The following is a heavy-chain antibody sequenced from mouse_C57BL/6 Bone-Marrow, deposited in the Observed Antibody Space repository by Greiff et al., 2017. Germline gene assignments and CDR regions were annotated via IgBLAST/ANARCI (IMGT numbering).Heavy chain of an antibody. J-gene: IGHJ4*01. V-gene: IGHV7-3*01. Sequence: EVKLVESGGGLVQHGGSLSLSCAASGFTFTDYYMSWVRQPPGKALEWLGFIRNKANGYTTEYSASVKGRFTISRDNSQSILYLQMNALRAEDSATYYCARYYNGSSYGYYAMDYWGQGTSVTVSS. CDR3: ARYYNGSSYGYYAMDY. CDR1: GFTFTDYY. CDR2: IRNKANGYTT. D-gene: IGHD1-1*01.